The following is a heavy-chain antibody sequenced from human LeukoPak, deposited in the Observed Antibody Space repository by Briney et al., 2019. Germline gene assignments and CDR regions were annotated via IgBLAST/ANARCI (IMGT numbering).Heavy chain of an antibody. CDR1: GFTFSNYW. CDR2: ISSSSSYI. J-gene: IGHJ2*01. D-gene: IGHD1-14*01. Sequence: GGSLRLSCAASGFTFSNYWMHWVRQAPGKGLEWVSSISSSSSYIYYADSVKGRFTISRDNAKNSLYLQMNSLRAEDTALYYCAKDEPPGRYFDLWGRGTLVTVSS. V-gene: IGHV3-21*04. CDR3: AKDEPPGRYFDL.